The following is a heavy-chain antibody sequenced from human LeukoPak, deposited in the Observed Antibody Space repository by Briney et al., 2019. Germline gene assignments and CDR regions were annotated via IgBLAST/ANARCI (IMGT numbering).Heavy chain of an antibody. D-gene: IGHD4-17*01. CDR1: GGSFSGYY. J-gene: IGHJ4*02. V-gene: IGHV4-34*01. CDR3: ARVVSTVTHPVGY. Sequence: PSETLSLTCAVYGGSFSGYYWGWIRQPPGKGLEWLGEINHSGSTNYNPSLKSRVTISVDTSKNQFSLKLSSVTAADTAVYYCARVVSTVTHPVGYWGQGTLVTVSS. CDR2: INHSGST.